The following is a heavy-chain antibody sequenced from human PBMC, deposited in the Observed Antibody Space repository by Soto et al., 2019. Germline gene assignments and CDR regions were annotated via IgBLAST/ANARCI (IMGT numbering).Heavy chain of an antibody. V-gene: IGHV3-30*03. CDR3: AGGRYYFDY. CDR1: GFPFSSYG. D-gene: IGHD6-19*01. J-gene: IGHJ4*02. CDR2: ISYDGSNK. Sequence: QVQLVESGGGVVQPGRSLRLSCAASGFPFSSYGMHWVRQAPGKGLEWVAHISYDGSNKHYTDSVKGRFTISRDNSKNMLYLQMSSLRAEDTAVYYCAGGRYYFDYCGQGTRVSVSS.